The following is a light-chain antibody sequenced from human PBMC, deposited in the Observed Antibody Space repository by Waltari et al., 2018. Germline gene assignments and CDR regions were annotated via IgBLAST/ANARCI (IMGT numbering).Light chain of an antibody. CDR1: RSNIGSNF. J-gene: IGLJ2*01. Sequence: QSVLTQPPSASGPPGQRVTIPCSGRRSNIGSNFVSRYQSFPGTAPKLLIFRNNQRPSGVPDRFSGSKSGSSASLAISGLRSDDEAHYYCASWDDSLSGGIFGGGTEVTVL. CDR3: ASWDDSLSGGI. CDR2: RNN. V-gene: IGLV1-47*01.